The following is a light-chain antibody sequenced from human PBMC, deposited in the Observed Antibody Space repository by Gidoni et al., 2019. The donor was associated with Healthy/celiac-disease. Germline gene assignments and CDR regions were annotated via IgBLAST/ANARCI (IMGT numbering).Light chain of an antibody. J-gene: IGKJ4*01. CDR2: KAS. Sequence: DIQMTQSPSTLSASVGDRVTITCRARQSISSWLAWYQQKPGKAPKLLIYKASSLDSGVPSRFSGSGSGTEFTLTISSLQPDDFATYYCQQYNSYPFFGGGTQVEIK. CDR1: QSISSW. CDR3: QQYNSYPF. V-gene: IGKV1-5*03.